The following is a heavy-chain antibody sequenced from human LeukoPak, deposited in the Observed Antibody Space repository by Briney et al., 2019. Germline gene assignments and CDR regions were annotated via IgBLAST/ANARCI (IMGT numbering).Heavy chain of an antibody. CDR1: GGSISGYY. CDR2: INHSGST. J-gene: IGHJ4*02. V-gene: IGHV4-34*01. Sequence: SETLSLTCTVSGGSISGYYWSWIRQPPGKGLEWIGEINHSGSTNYNPSLKSRVTISVDTSKNQFSLKLSSVTAADTAVYYCASIDYYDSSGYYGSVDYWGQGTLVTVSS. D-gene: IGHD3-22*01. CDR3: ASIDYYDSSGYYGSVDY.